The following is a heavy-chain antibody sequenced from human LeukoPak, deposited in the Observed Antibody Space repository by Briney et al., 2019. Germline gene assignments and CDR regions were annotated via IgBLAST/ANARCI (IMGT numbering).Heavy chain of an antibody. CDR3: ARGGYYGSGNDFRFDP. J-gene: IGHJ5*02. CDR2: TYHSGST. D-gene: IGHD3-10*01. Sequence: GSLRLSCAASGFTFSSYEMNWVRQPPGKGLEWIGTTYHSGSTYYNPSLKSRVTISVDTSKNQFSLKLSSVTAADTAVYYCARGGYYGSGNDFRFDPWGQGTLVTVSS. CDR1: GFTFSSYE. V-gene: IGHV4-38-2*01.